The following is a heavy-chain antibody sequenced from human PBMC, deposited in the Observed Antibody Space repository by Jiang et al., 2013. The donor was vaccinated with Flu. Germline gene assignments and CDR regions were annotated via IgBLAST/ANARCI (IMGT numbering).Heavy chain of an antibody. J-gene: IGHJ4*01. Sequence: VQLVESGGGVVQPGRSLRLSCAASGFTFDSYGVHWVRQAPDKGLEWVAVISYDGSKNYYAESVKGRFGISRDNSKNTVHLQMDSLRPEDTGVYYCAKDVGSESYYPFVSYYFDY. D-gene: IGHD3-10*01. CDR2: ISYDGSKN. CDR3: AKDVGSESYYPFVSYYFDY. CDR1: GFTFDSYG. V-gene: IGHV3-30*18.